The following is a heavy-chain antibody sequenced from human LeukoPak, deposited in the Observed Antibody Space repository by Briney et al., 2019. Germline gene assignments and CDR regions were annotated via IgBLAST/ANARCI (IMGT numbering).Heavy chain of an antibody. CDR1: GFTFSSYA. CDR3: ARDLEIYGSGEYYFDY. CDR2: ISSNGGST. V-gene: IGHV3-64*01. D-gene: IGHD3-10*01. Sequence: PGGSLRLSCAASGFTFSSYAMHWVRQAPGKGLEYVSAISSNGGSTYYANSVKGRFTISRDNSKNTLYPQMGSLRAEDMAVYYCARDLEIYGSGEYYFDYWGQGTLVTVSS. J-gene: IGHJ4*02.